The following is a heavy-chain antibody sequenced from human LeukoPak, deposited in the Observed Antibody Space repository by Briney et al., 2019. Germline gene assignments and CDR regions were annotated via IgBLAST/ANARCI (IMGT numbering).Heavy chain of an antibody. D-gene: IGHD3-22*01. CDR2: INWDGGRI. CDR1: GFTFDDYT. J-gene: IGHJ4*02. CDR3: ARGYYDSSGYYPFDF. Sequence: PGGSLRLSCAVSGFTFDDYTMNWVRQAPGKGLEWVSLINWDGGRIYYADSVKGRFTISRDSATSSVYLQINSLRAEDTAIYYCARGYYDSSGYYPFDFWGQGTLVSVSS. V-gene: IGHV3-43*01.